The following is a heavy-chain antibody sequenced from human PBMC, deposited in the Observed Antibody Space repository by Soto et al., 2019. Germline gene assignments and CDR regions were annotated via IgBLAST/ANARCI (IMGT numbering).Heavy chain of an antibody. Sequence: GGSLRLSCAASGFTVSSNYMSWVRQAPGKGLEWVSVIYSGGSTYYADSVKGRFTISRDNSKNTLYLQMNSLRAEDTAVYYCARLVPPQWLGPDYWGQGTLVTVYS. CDR3: ARLVPPQWLGPDY. J-gene: IGHJ4*02. CDR2: IYSGGST. D-gene: IGHD6-19*01. V-gene: IGHV3-53*01. CDR1: GFTVSSNY.